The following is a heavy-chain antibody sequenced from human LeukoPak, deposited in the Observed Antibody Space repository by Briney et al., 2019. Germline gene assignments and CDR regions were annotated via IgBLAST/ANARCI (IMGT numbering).Heavy chain of an antibody. Sequence: PGGSLRLSCTASGFTFSSYWMQWVRQAPGKGLVWVSRISGDGTTTNYADSVKGRFTFSRDNAKNTLYLQMNSLRAEDTAVYYCARDWSRLPAAFDIWGQGTMVTVSS. D-gene: IGHD5-12*01. J-gene: IGHJ3*02. CDR3: ARDWSRLPAAFDI. CDR2: ISGDGTTT. V-gene: IGHV3-74*01. CDR1: GFTFSSYW.